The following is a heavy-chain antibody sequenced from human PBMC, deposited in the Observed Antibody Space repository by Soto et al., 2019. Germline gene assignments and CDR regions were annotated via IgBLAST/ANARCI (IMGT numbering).Heavy chain of an antibody. CDR3: ARSHYDFWSGYPRVAFDI. Sequence: QALLQESGPGLVKPSETLSLTCNVSGASVSSGDYYWNWIRQPPGKGLEWIGYIYYNGNTNYNPSLKRRVTISLDKSKNQFSLTLNFVTAADTAVYYCARSHYDFWSGYPRVAFDIWGQGTKVTVSS. D-gene: IGHD3-3*01. J-gene: IGHJ3*02. CDR1: GASVSSGDYY. CDR2: IYYNGNT. V-gene: IGHV4-61*08.